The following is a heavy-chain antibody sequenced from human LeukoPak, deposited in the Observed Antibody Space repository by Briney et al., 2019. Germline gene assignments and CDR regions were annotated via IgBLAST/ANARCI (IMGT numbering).Heavy chain of an antibody. CDR3: ARSPRYFGWFFDY. CDR1: GFTFSSYA. Sequence: PGRSLRLSCAASGFTFSSYAMHWVRQAPGKGLEWVAVISYDGSNKYYADSVKGRFTISRDNSKNTLYLQMNSLRAEDTAVYYCARSPRYFGWFFDYWGQGTLVTVSS. CDR2: ISYDGSNK. J-gene: IGHJ4*02. D-gene: IGHD3-9*01. V-gene: IGHV3-30*04.